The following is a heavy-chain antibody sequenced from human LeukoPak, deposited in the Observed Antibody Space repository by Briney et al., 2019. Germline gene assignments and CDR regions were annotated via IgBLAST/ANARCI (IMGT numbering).Heavy chain of an antibody. J-gene: IGHJ5*02. Sequence: PGGSLRLSCAASGFTFSSYSMNWVRQAPGKGLEWVSSISSSSSYIYYADSVEGRFTISRDNAKNSLYLQMNSLRAEDTAVYYCASGPSGRIGSPWFDPWGQGTLVTVSS. CDR1: GFTFSSYS. V-gene: IGHV3-21*01. CDR2: ISSSSSYI. D-gene: IGHD1-26*01. CDR3: ASGPSGRIGSPWFDP.